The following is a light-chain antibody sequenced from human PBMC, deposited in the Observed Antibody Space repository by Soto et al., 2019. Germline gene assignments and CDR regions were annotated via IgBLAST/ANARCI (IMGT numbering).Light chain of an antibody. V-gene: IGKV3-15*01. J-gene: IGKJ5*01. CDR3: QQHNDCPT. Sequence: TQSPSSLSASVGDRVTITCRASQSISNWLAWYQQKPGQAPRLLIHDASTRATGIPASFSGSGSGTEFILTISSVESEDFAIYYCQQHNDCPTFCQGTRLEIK. CDR2: DAS. CDR1: QSISNW.